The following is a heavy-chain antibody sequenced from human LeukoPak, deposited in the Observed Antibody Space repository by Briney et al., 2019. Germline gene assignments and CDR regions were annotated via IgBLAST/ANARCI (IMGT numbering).Heavy chain of an antibody. CDR2: TSSSDAGT. J-gene: IGHJ4*02. CDR3: AKDGATGYFDY. Sequence: GGSLRLSCAASGFPLSSHAMSWVRQAPGKGLEWVSATSSSDAGTYYADSVRGRFTISRDNSKNTLYLQMNSLRAEDAAVYYCAKDGATGYFDYWGQGTLVTVSS. CDR1: GFPLSSHA. V-gene: IGHV3-23*01. D-gene: IGHD1-26*01.